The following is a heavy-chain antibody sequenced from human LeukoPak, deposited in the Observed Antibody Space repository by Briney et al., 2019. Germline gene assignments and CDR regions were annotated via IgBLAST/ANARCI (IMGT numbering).Heavy chain of an antibody. Sequence: SETLSLTCTVSGGSISSGGYYWSWIRQHPGKGLEWIGYIYYSGSTYYNPSLKSRVTISVDTSKNQFSLKLSSVAAADTAVYYCARVLHYYYDSSGYYLPTPYFDYWGQGTLVTVSS. D-gene: IGHD3-22*01. V-gene: IGHV4-31*03. CDR3: ARVLHYYYDSSGYYLPTPYFDY. CDR2: IYYSGST. CDR1: GGSISSGGYY. J-gene: IGHJ4*02.